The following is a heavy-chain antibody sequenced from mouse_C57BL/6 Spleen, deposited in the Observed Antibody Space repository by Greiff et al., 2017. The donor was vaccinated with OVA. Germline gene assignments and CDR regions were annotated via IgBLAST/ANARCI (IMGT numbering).Heavy chain of an antibody. CDR2: IYPGDGDT. Sequence: QVQLQQSGAELVKPGASVKISCKASGYAFSSYWMNWVKQRPGKGLEWIGQIYPGDGDTNYNGKFKGKATLTADKSSSTAYMPLSSLTSEDSAVYFCARREPYSNPFDYWGQGTTLTVSS. D-gene: IGHD2-5*01. CDR1: GYAFSSYW. CDR3: ARREPYSNPFDY. J-gene: IGHJ2*01. V-gene: IGHV1-80*01.